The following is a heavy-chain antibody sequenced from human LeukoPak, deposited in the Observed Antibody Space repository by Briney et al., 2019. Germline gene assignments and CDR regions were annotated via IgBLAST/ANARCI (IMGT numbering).Heavy chain of an antibody. V-gene: IGHV3-64D*06. J-gene: IGHJ4*02. CDR1: GFTFSSYS. Sequence: PGGSLRLSCAASGFTFSSYSMNWVRQAPGRGLEYVSAISKNGGNTYYVDSMKGRLTISRDNSKNTLYLQMNSLRVEDTAVYFCVKDLSDRDVDYWGQGTLVTVSS. CDR3: VKDLSDRDVDY. CDR2: ISKNGGNT. D-gene: IGHD2-21*02.